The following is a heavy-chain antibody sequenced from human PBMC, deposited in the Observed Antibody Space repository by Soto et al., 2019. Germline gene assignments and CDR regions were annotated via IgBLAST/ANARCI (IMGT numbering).Heavy chain of an antibody. V-gene: IGHV3-33*01. CDR3: ARDLSGGGMDV. CDR1: GFTFSSYG. Sequence: QVQLVESGGGVVQPGRSPRLSCAASGFTFSSYGMHWVRQAPGKGVEWVAVIWYDGSNKYYADSVKGRFTISRDNSKNTLYLQMNSLRAEDTAVYYCARDLSGGGMDVWGQGTTVTVSS. CDR2: IWYDGSNK. D-gene: IGHD3-10*01. J-gene: IGHJ6*02.